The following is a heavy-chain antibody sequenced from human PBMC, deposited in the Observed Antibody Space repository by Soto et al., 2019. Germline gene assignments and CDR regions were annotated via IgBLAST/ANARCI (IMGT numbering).Heavy chain of an antibody. Sequence: GGSLRLSCAASGFIVSSNYMNWVRQAPGKGLEWVSVIYSGGSTYYADSVKGRFTTSRGNSKNTLYLQMNSLRAEDTAVYYCANLVGATYFDHWGQGTLVTVSS. CDR2: IYSGGST. V-gene: IGHV3-66*01. J-gene: IGHJ4*02. D-gene: IGHD1-26*01. CDR3: ANLVGATYFDH. CDR1: GFIVSSNY.